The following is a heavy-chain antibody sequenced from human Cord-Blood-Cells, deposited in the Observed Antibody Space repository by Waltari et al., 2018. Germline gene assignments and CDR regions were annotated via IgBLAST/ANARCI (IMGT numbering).Heavy chain of an antibody. V-gene: IGHV1-2*04. CDR3: ARVKKEAAGTGFDY. Sequence: QVQLVQSGAEVKKPGASVQVSCKASGYTFTGYYIHWVRQAPGQGLEWMGWINPNSGVTNYAQKFQGWVTMTRDTSISTAYMELSRLRSDDTAVYYCARVKKEAAGTGFDYWGQGTLVTVSS. J-gene: IGHJ4*02. CDR2: INPNSGVT. CDR1: GYTFTGYY. D-gene: IGHD6-13*01.